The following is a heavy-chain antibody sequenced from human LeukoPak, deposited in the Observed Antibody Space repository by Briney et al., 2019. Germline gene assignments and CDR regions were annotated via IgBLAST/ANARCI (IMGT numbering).Heavy chain of an antibody. D-gene: IGHD3-22*01. Sequence: GESLKISCKGSGYSFTSYWIGWVRQMPGKGLEWMGIIYPGDSDTRYSPSFQGQVTTSADKSISTAYLQWSSLKASDTAMYYCARHASYYDSSGYYSGHFQHWGQGTLVTVSS. CDR3: ARHASYYDSSGYYSGHFQH. CDR1: GYSFTSYW. J-gene: IGHJ1*01. V-gene: IGHV5-51*01. CDR2: IYPGDSDT.